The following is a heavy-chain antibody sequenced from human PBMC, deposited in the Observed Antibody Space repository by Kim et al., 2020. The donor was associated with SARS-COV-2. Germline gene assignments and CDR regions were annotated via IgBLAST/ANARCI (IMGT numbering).Heavy chain of an antibody. CDR3: GGSYSSSWYES. CDR2: INAGNGNT. D-gene: IGHD6-13*01. Sequence: ASVKVSCKASGYTFTTYAIHWVRQAPGQRLEWMGWINAGNGNTKYSQKLQDRVTITRDTSASTAYMELSSLRSEDTAVYYCGGSYSSSWYESWGQGTLVT. V-gene: IGHV1-3*01. J-gene: IGHJ5*01. CDR1: GYTFTTYA.